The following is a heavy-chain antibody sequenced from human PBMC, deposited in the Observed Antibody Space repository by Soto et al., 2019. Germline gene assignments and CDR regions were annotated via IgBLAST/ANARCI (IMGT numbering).Heavy chain of an antibody. J-gene: IGHJ4*02. CDR2: IYYSGST. V-gene: IGHV4-59*01. Sequence: QVQLQESGPGLVKPSETLSLTCTVSGGSISSYYWSWIRQPPGKGLEWIGYIYYSGSTNYNPSLXXXXXXXXXXXXXXXXXXXXXXXXXXXXXXXXXXXXGDQFDYWGQGTLVTVSS. CDR3: XXXXGDQFDY. D-gene: IGHD2-21*02. CDR1: GGSISSYY.